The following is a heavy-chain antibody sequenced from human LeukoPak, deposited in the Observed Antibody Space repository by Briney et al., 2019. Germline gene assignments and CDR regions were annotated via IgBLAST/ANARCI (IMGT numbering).Heavy chain of an antibody. D-gene: IGHD3-22*01. Sequence: ASVKVSCKASGYTFTSYYMHWVRQAPGQGLEWMGIINPSGGSTSYAQKFQGRVTMTRDTSTSTVYMELSSLRSEDTAVYYCASSYYDSSGYYSRFDYWGQGTLVTVSS. V-gene: IGHV1-46*01. J-gene: IGHJ4*02. CDR1: GYTFTSYY. CDR3: ASSYYDSSGYYSRFDY. CDR2: INPSGGST.